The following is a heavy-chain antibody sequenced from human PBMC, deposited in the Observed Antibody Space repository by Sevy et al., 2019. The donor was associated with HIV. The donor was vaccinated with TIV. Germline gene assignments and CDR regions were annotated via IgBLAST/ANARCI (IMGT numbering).Heavy chain of an antibody. D-gene: IGHD6-13*01. Sequence: GESLKISCAASGFTVTNNYISWVRQAPGKGLDWVALSYSDDSRYFADSVRGRFTFSRDSLKNTLYLQMNSLRAEDTAVYCGARLHPHIAAARAMDVWGQGTTVTVSS. CDR2: SYSDDSR. CDR1: GFTVTNNY. CDR3: ARLHPHIAAARAMDV. V-gene: IGHV3-53*01. J-gene: IGHJ6*02.